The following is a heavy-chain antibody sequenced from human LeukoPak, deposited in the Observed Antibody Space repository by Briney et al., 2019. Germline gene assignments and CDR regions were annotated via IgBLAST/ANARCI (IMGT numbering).Heavy chain of an antibody. CDR2: IKQGGSEK. Sequence: GGSMRPSYASSGFTISNYRMGWVREPPGKVVERVANIKQGGSEKYYVDSVKGRFTISRDNAKNSLYLQMNSLRAEDTAVYYCARDELGYCSSTSCTILDYWGQGTLVTVFS. D-gene: IGHD2-2*01. CDR3: ARDELGYCSSTSCTILDY. V-gene: IGHV3-7*01. CDR1: GFTISNYR. J-gene: IGHJ4*02.